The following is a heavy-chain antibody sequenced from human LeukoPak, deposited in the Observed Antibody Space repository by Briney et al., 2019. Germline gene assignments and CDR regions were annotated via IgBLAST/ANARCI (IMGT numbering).Heavy chain of an antibody. Sequence: GESLKISCKGSGYSFTNYWIGWVRQMPGKGLEWMGIIYPADSDTRYIPSFEGQVTISADKSINTAYLQWSSLKVSDTAMYYCARVPGGMTTVPFDYWGQGTLVTVSS. CDR3: ARVPGGMTTVPFDY. V-gene: IGHV5-51*01. CDR2: IYPADSDT. CDR1: GYSFTNYW. J-gene: IGHJ4*02. D-gene: IGHD4-11*01.